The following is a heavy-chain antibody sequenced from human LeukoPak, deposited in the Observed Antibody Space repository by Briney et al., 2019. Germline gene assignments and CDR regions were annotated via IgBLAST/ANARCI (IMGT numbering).Heavy chain of an antibody. V-gene: IGHV4-39*07. D-gene: IGHD1-1*01. J-gene: IGHJ4*02. Sequence: SETLSLTCTVSGGSISSSSYYWGWIRQPPGKGLEWIGEINHSGSTNYNPSLKSRVTISVDTSKNQFSLKLSSVTAADTAVYYCARDTGTTSDYWGQGTLVTVSS. CDR2: INHSGST. CDR1: GGSISSSSYY. CDR3: ARDTGTTSDY.